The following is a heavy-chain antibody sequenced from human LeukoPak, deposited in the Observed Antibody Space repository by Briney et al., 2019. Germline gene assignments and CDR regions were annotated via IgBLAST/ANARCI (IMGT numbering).Heavy chain of an antibody. V-gene: IGHV1-69*04. CDR2: IIPILGIA. CDR3: ARAGVAVASNWFDP. J-gene: IGHJ5*02. Sequence: SVKVSCKASGGTFSSYAIRWVRQPPAQGLEWVGRIIPILGIANYAQKSQGRVTITADKSTNTAYRELSSLRSEDTAVYYCARAGVAVASNWFDPWGQGTLVTVSS. CDR1: GGTFSSYA. D-gene: IGHD6-19*01.